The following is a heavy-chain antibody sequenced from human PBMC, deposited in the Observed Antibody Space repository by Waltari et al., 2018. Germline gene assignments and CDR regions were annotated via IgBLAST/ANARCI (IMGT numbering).Heavy chain of an antibody. J-gene: IGHJ5*02. CDR2: IYHSGST. V-gene: IGHV4-38-2*01. D-gene: IGHD3-3*01. Sequence: QVQLQESGPGLVKPSETLSLTCAVSGYSISSGYYWGWIRQPPGKGLEWIGSIYHSGSTYYNPSLKSRVTISVDTSKNQFSLKLSSVTAADTAVYYCARGLEVTIFGVVIYPRNWFDPWGQGTLVTVSS. CDR3: ARGLEVTIFGVVIYPRNWFDP. CDR1: GYSISSGYY.